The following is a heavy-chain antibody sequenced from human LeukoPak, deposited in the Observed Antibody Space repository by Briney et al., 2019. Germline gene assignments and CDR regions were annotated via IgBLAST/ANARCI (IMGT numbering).Heavy chain of an antibody. CDR3: ARVARPPTYYYGSGSMAAFDY. D-gene: IGHD3-10*01. J-gene: IGHJ4*02. V-gene: IGHV4-39*07. CDR2: IYYSGST. Sequence: SETLSLTCTVSGGSISSSSYYWGWIRQPPGKGLEWIGSIYYSGSTYYNPSLKSRVTISVDTSKNQFSLKLSSVTAADTAVYYCARVARPPTYYYGSGSMAAFDYWGQGTLVTVSS. CDR1: GGSISSSSYY.